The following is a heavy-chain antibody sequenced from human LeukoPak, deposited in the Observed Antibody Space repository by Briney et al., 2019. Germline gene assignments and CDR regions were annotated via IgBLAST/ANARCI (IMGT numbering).Heavy chain of an antibody. CDR2: FHTSGST. CDR1: GGSISSGSYY. J-gene: IGHJ4*02. V-gene: IGHV4-61*02. D-gene: IGHD3-10*01. Sequence: SQTLSRTCTVSGGSISSGSYYWSWIRQPAGKGLEWIGRFHTSGSTDYNPSLKSRVSISVDTSKNHFSLKLSSVTAADTAVYYCARGGVSDFDYWGQGTLVTVSS. CDR3: ARGGVSDFDY.